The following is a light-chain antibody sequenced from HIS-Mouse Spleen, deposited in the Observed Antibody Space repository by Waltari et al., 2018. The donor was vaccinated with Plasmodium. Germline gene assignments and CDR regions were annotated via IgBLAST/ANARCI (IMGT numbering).Light chain of an antibody. CDR1: SSNIGNNY. V-gene: IGLV1-51*01. J-gene: IGLJ2*01. CDR2: NNN. CDR3: GTWDSSLSAGVV. Sequence: QSVLTQPPSVSAAPGQKVTISCSGSSSNIGNNYVSWYQQLPGTAPKLLIKNNNKRPSGIPDRFSGSKSGTSATLGITGLQTGDEADYYCGTWDSSLSAGVVFGGGTKLTVL.